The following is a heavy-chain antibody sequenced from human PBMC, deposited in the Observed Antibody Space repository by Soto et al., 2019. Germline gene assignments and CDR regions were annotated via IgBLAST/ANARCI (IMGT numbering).Heavy chain of an antibody. CDR2: INPNGGIT. V-gene: IGHV1-46*01. CDR1: GYTFTHYY. CDR3: ATSVNSAMALDY. D-gene: IGHD5-18*01. J-gene: IGHJ4*02. Sequence: GASVKVSCKASGYTFTHYYIHWVRQAPGQGLEWMGIINPNGGITTYAQKFRAGFSMTRDTSTSTVYLELSSLRSEDSAVYYCATSVNSAMALDYWGQGTLVTVSS.